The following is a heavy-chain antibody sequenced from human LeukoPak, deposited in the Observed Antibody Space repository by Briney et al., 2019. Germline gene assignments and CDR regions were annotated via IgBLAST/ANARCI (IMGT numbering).Heavy chain of an antibody. J-gene: IGHJ6*02. V-gene: IGHV4-30-4*01. Sequence: SQTLSLTSTVSGGSISSGDYYWSWIRQPPGKGLEWIGYIYYSGSTYYNPSLKSRVTISVDTSKNRFSLKLSSVTAADTAVYYCARRYSRYHYYGRDVWGQGTTVTVSS. CDR3: ARRYSRYHYYGRDV. D-gene: IGHD3-9*01. CDR2: IYYSGST. CDR1: GGSISSGDYY.